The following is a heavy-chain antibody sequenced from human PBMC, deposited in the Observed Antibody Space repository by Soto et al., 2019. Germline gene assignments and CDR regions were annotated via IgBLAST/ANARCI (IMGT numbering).Heavy chain of an antibody. J-gene: IGHJ4*02. CDR2: IYSGGST. CDR3: ATLGPARLLAS. V-gene: IGHV3-53*01. D-gene: IGHD1-26*01. Sequence: PGGSLRLSCAASGFTVSSNYMSWVRQAPGKGLEWVSVIYSGGSTYYADSVKGRFTISRDNSKSTLYLQMNSLRAEDTAVYYCATLGPARLLASWGQGTLVTVSS. CDR1: GFTVSSNY.